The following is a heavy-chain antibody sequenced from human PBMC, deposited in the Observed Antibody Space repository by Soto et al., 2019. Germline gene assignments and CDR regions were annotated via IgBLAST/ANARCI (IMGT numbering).Heavy chain of an antibody. D-gene: IGHD1-26*01. Sequence: GGSLRLSCAASGFTFSSYDMHWVRQATGKGLEWVSAIGTAGDTYYPGSVKGRFTISRENAKNSLYLQMNSLRAGDTAVYYCARSGRMQFAAGFCDYMEVWGKGTTVTVSS. J-gene: IGHJ6*03. CDR1: GFTFSSYD. CDR2: IGTAGDT. V-gene: IGHV3-13*01. CDR3: ARSGRMQFAAGFCDYMEV.